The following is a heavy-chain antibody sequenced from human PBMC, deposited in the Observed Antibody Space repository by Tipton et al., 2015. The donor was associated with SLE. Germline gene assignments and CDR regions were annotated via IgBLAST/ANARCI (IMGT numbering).Heavy chain of an antibody. D-gene: IGHD3-9*01. Sequence: QSGPEVKKPGASVKVSCKASGYTFTSYDINWVRQATGQGLEWMGWMNPNSGNTGYAQKFQGRVTMTRNTSISTAYMELSSLRSEDTAVYYCARDITIAGVPDSFDSWGQGTMVPVSS. CDR2: MNPNSGNT. CDR3: ARDITIAGVPDSFDS. CDR1: GYTFTSYD. V-gene: IGHV1-8*01. J-gene: IGHJ3*02.